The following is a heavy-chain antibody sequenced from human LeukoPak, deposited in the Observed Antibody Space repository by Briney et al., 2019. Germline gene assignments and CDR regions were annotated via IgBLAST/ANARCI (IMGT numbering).Heavy chain of an antibody. V-gene: IGHV1-58*02. CDR2: IVVGSGNT. CDR1: GFTFTSSA. J-gene: IGHJ6*02. D-gene: IGHD2-2*01. Sequence: ASVKVSCKASGFTFTSSAMQWVRQARGQRLEWIGWIVVGSGNTNYAQKFQERVTITRDMSTSTAYMELSSLRFEDTAVYYCAAGRVVVVPAAMPPDSAEPKNYYYYGMDAWGQGTTVTVSS. CDR3: AAGRVVVVPAAMPPDSAEPKNYYYYGMDA.